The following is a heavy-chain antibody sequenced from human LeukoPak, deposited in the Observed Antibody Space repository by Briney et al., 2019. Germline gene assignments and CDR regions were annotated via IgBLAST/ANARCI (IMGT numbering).Heavy chain of an antibody. Sequence: SVKVSCKTSGGTFRYYAIGWVRQAPGHGLEWMGGLIPMFGTTNYAQQFQGRVTITADESTTTSYMELSRLRFEDTAVYYCAARPGGYAGFDIWGQGTMVTVSS. CDR2: LIPMFGTT. D-gene: IGHD3-16*01. V-gene: IGHV1-69*13. CDR1: GGTFRYYA. J-gene: IGHJ3*02. CDR3: AARPGGYAGFDI.